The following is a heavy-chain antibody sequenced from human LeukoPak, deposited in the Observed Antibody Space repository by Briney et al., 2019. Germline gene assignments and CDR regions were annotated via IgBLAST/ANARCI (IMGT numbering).Heavy chain of an antibody. CDR3: GRYGVVGATPDY. D-gene: IGHD1-26*01. CDR1: GFTIRTFS. CDR2: TDTNSGSM. Sequence: AGSLRLSCAASGFTIRTFSMNWVRQAPRKVLEWVSSTDTNSGSMYYSDSVKGRSTISRDNTKDSLYLQMNSLRAEDTAVYYCGRYGVVGATPDYWGQGTPVTVSP. J-gene: IGHJ4*02. V-gene: IGHV3-21*01.